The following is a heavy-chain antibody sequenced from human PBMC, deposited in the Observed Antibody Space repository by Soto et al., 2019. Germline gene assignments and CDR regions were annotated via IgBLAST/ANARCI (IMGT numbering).Heavy chain of an antibody. Sequence: PSETLSLTCTVSGGSISSSSYYWGWIRQPPGKGLEWIGNIYYSGSTNYNPSLKSRVTISVDTSKNQFSLKLSSVTAADTAVYYCARRDYYGSFDPWGQGTLVTVSS. CDR1: GGSISSSSYY. J-gene: IGHJ5*02. D-gene: IGHD3-10*01. V-gene: IGHV4-39*07. CDR3: ARRDYYGSFDP. CDR2: IYYSGST.